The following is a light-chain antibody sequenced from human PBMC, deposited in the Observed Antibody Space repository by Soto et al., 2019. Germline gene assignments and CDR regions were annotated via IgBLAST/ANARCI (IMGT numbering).Light chain of an antibody. CDR1: SSNIGAGYD. V-gene: IGLV1-40*01. CDR3: QSYDSSLSGSV. Sequence: QSVLTQPPSVSGAPGQRATISCTGSSSNIGAGYDVHWYQQLPGTAPKLLIYGNSNRPSGVPDRFSGSKSGPSASLAITGLQAEDEADYYCQSYDSSLSGSVFGGGTQLTVL. CDR2: GNS. J-gene: IGLJ3*02.